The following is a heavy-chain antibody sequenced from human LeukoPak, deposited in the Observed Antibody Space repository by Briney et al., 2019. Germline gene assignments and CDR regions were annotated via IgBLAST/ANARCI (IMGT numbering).Heavy chain of an antibody. Sequence: PGGSLRLSCAASGFTFSSYSMNWVRQAPGKGLEWVSYISGSASSIYYADSVKGRFTISRDNAKNSLFLQMNSLTADDTAIYYCARGPLVGYCSDTSCYEAYWGQGTLVTVSS. CDR3: ARGPLVGYCSDTSCYEAY. CDR2: ISGSASSI. D-gene: IGHD2-2*01. J-gene: IGHJ4*02. CDR1: GFTFSSYS. V-gene: IGHV3-48*04.